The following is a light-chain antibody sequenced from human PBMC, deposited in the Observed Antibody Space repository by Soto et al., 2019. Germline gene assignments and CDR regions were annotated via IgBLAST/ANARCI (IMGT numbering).Light chain of an antibody. CDR1: QSVSSY. CDR2: DAS. V-gene: IGKV3-11*01. Sequence: EIVLTQSPATLSLSPGERATLSCRASQSVSSYLAWYQQKPGQAPRLLIYDASNRATGIPARFSGSGSGTDFTLTLSSLEPEDFAVYYCQQRSNWPPRITFGPGTKVDIK. CDR3: QQRSNWPPRIT. J-gene: IGKJ3*01.